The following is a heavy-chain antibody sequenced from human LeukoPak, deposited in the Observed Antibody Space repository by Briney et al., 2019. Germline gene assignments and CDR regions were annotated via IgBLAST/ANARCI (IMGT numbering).Heavy chain of an antibody. CDR3: ARGLLWFGESTPDYGTDV. D-gene: IGHD3-10*01. CDR1: GFTFSSYS. J-gene: IGHJ6*04. V-gene: IGHV3-21*01. CDR2: ISSSSSYI. Sequence: GGSLRLSCAASGFTFSSYSMNWVRQAPGKGLEWVSSISSSSSYIYYADSVKGRFTISGDNAKNSLYLQMNSLRAEDTAVYYCARGLLWFGESTPDYGTDVWGKGTTVTVSS.